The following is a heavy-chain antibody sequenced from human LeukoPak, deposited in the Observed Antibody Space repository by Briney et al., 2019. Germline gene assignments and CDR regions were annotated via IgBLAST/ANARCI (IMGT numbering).Heavy chain of an antibody. CDR3: ARGGRQWLSPYYYYGMDV. J-gene: IGHJ6*04. CDR2: INHSGST. Sequence: SETLSLTCAVYGGSFSGYYWSWIRQPPGKGLEWIGEINHSGSTNYNPSLKSRVTISVDTSKNQFSLKLSSVTAADTAVYYCARGGRQWLSPYYYYGMDVWGKGATVTVSS. CDR1: GGSFSGYY. D-gene: IGHD6-19*01. V-gene: IGHV4-34*01.